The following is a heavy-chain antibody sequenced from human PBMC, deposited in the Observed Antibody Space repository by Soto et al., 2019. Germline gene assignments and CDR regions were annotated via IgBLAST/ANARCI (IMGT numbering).Heavy chain of an antibody. CDR2: IKSKTDGGTT. V-gene: IGHV3-15*07. D-gene: IGHD3-9*01. CDR1: GFTFSNAW. J-gene: IGHJ6*02. CDR3: TAPRGILTGYYIGYYYYGMDV. Sequence: GGSLRLSCAASGFTFSNAWMNWVRQAPGKGLEWVGRIKSKTDGGTTDYAAPVKGRFTISRDDSKNTLYLQMNSLKTEDTAVYYCTAPRGILTGYYIGYYYYGMDVWGQGTTVTVS.